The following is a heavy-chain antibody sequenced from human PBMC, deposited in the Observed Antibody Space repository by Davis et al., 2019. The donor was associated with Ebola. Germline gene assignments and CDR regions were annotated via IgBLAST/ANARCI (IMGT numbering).Heavy chain of an antibody. J-gene: IGHJ3*02. CDR2: IRDSEVT. CDR3: AKEPSSGYAFDI. Sequence: GESLKISCAASGFTFSAYHMNWVRQAPGQGLEWVANIRDSEVTYYADSVKGRFTISRDNSKSTLYLQMDSLRAEDTALYYCAKEPSSGYAFDIWGQGTMVTVSS. V-gene: IGHV3-23*01. CDR1: GFTFSAYH. D-gene: IGHD3-22*01.